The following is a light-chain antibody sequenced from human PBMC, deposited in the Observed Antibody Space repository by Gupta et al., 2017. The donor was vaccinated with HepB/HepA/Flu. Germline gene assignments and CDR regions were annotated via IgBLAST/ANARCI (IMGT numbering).Light chain of an antibody. CDR1: SSNIGAGYD. CDR2: GNS. J-gene: IGLJ2*01. Sequence: QSVLTQPPSVSGAPGPMVTISGTGSSSNIGAGYDVHWYQQLPGTAPKLLIYGNSNLPSGVPDRFSGSKSGTSASLAITGLQAEDEADYDCQSYDSSRSGSVFGGGTKLTVL. V-gene: IGLV1-40*01. CDR3: QSYDSSRSGSV.